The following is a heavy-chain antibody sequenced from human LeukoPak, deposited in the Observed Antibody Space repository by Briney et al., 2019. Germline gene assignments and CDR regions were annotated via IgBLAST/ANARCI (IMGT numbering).Heavy chain of an antibody. V-gene: IGHV1-18*01. D-gene: IGHD1-26*01. CDR2: ISGRSDDE. CDR1: GYTFTTYG. Sequence: ASVKLSCKASGYTFTTYGISWVRQAPGHGLEWMGYISGRSDDENYADNFQGRLTMTTDTSTNTAYMELGSLTSDDTAVYYCARDWDGRTDCFDPWGQGTLVTVSS. CDR3: ARDWDGRTDCFDP. J-gene: IGHJ5*02.